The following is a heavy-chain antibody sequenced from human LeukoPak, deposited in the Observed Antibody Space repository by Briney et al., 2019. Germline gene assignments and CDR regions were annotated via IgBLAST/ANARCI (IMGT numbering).Heavy chain of an antibody. CDR3: ARSEITFGGVIVSFDY. V-gene: IGHV4-30-2*01. CDR1: GGSISSGGYS. CDR2: IYHSGST. D-gene: IGHD3-16*02. J-gene: IGHJ4*02. Sequence: SETLSLTCAVSGGSISSGGYSWSWIRQPPGKGLEWIGYIYHSGSTYYNPSLESRVTISVDRSKNQFSLKLSSVTAADTAVYYCARSEITFGGVIVSFDYWGQGTLVTVSS.